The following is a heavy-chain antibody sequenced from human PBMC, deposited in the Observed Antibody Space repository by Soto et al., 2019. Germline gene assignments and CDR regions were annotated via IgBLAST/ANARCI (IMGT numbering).Heavy chain of an antibody. CDR3: ARGRRYTQVAGKDYYYYYGMDV. J-gene: IGHJ6*02. D-gene: IGHD6-19*01. CDR1: GGSFSGYY. CDR2: INHSGST. V-gene: IGHV4-34*01. Sequence: SETLSLTCAVYGGSFSGYYWSWIRQPPGKGLEWIGEINHSGSTNYNPSLKSRVTISVDTSKNQFSLKLSSVTAADTAVYYCARGRRYTQVAGKDYYYYYGMDVWGQGPTVTVYS.